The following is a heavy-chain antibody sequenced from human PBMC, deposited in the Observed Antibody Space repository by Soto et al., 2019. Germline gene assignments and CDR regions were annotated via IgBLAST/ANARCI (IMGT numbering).Heavy chain of an antibody. Sequence: GGSLRPSRAGSGFTFSNSSLDWVRPGPGKGLEWVSIISDSGGRTYYADSVRGRFTISRDNSKNTLYLQMNSLRAEDTAVYYCAKSLNINWKNWFDPWGQGTLVTVSS. CDR2: ISDSGGRT. CDR1: GFTFSNSS. V-gene: IGHV3-23*01. J-gene: IGHJ5*02. D-gene: IGHD1-1*01. CDR3: AKSLNINWKNWFDP.